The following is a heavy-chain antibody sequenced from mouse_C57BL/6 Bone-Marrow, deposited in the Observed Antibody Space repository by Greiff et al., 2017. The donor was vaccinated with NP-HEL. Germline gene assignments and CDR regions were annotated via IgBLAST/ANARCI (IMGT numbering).Heavy chain of an antibody. CDR1: GFTFSSYG. V-gene: IGHV5-6*01. J-gene: IGHJ2*01. Sequence: EVQLKESGGDLVKPGGSLKLSCAASGFTFSSYGMSWVRQTPDKRLEWVATISSGGSYTYYPDSVKGRFTISRDNAKNTLYLQMSSLKSEDTAMYYCARQGLRLFDYWGQGTTLTVSS. CDR3: ARQGLRLFDY. CDR2: ISSGGSYT. D-gene: IGHD2-4*01.